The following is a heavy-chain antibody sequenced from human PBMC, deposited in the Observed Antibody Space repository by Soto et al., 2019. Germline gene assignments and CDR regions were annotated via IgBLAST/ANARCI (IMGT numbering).Heavy chain of an antibody. Sequence: VASVKVSCKASGGTFSSYAISWVRQAPGQGLEWMGGIIPIFGTANYAQKFQGRVTITADESTSTAYMELSSLRSEDTAVYYCARASIAAAGLNWFDPWGQGTLVTVSS. CDR2: IIPIFGTA. CDR1: GGTFSSYA. D-gene: IGHD6-13*01. CDR3: ARASIAAAGLNWFDP. J-gene: IGHJ5*02. V-gene: IGHV1-69*13.